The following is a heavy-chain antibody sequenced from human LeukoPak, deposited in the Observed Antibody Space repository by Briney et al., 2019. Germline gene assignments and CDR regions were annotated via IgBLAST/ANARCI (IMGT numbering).Heavy chain of an antibody. Sequence: SETLSLTCTVSGGSINSYYWSWIRQPPGKGLEWIGYIYYSGSTNYNPSLKSRVTISVDTSKNQFSLKLSSVTAADTAVYYCARGIPAAAGSMLLKISYYFDYWGQGTLVTVSS. J-gene: IGHJ4*02. CDR3: ARGIPAAAGSMLLKISYYFDY. CDR2: IYYSGST. V-gene: IGHV4-59*01. CDR1: GGSINSYY. D-gene: IGHD6-13*01.